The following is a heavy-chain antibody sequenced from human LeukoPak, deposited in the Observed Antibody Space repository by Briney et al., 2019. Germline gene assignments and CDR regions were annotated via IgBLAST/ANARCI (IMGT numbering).Heavy chain of an antibody. CDR1: GYTFTGYY. CDR3: ARDIGQLLLGYYYYGMDV. J-gene: IGHJ6*02. CDR2: INPNRGDT. V-gene: IGHV1-2*02. Sequence: GASVKVSCKASGYTFTGYYLHWVRQAPGQGLEWMGWINPNRGDTNSAHKFQGRVTMTTDTSITTAYMELSRLRSDDTAVYYCARDIGQLLLGYYYYGMDVWGQGTTVTVSS. D-gene: IGHD2-21*02.